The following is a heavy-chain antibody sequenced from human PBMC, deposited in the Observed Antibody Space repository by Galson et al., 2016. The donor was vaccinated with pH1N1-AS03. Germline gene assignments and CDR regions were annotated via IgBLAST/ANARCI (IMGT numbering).Heavy chain of an antibody. V-gene: IGHV3-64*01. J-gene: IGHJ4*02. D-gene: IGHD6-13*01. CDR1: GFTFSSYA. CDR3: ARGPVSYSNYWFPPPDY. Sequence: SLRLSCAAAGFTFSSYAMCWVRQAPGKGLEYVSVISGNGFSTYYANSVKGRFTISRDNSKNTLYLQMGSLRTEDMAVYYCARGPVSYSNYWFPPPDYWGQGTLVTVSS. CDR2: ISGNGFST.